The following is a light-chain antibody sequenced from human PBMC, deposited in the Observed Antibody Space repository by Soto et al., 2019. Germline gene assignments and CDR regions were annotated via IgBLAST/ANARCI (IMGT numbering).Light chain of an antibody. Sequence: QSVLTQPPSVSAAPGQTVTISCSGSSSNIGNKYVSWYQQLPGTAPKLLIYENNKRPSCIPDRFSGSKSGTSATLGITGLQTGDEADYYCGTWDSSLSAAVFGGGTKLTVL. CDR3: GTWDSSLSAAV. V-gene: IGLV1-51*02. CDR1: SSNIGNKY. CDR2: ENN. J-gene: IGLJ3*02.